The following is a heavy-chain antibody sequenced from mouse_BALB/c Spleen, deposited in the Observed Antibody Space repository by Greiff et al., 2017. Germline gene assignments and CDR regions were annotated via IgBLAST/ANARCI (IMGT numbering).Heavy chain of an antibody. V-gene: IGHV1S81*02. CDR1: GYTFTSYY. Sequence: VQLQQPGAELVKPGASVKLSCKASGYTFTSYYMYWVKQRPGQGLEWIGGINPSNGGTNFNEKFKSKATLTVDKSSSTAYMQLSSLTSEDSAVYYCTRRATVVGDYWGQGTTLTVSS. CDR3: TRRATVVGDY. CDR2: INPSNGGT. D-gene: IGHD1-1*01. J-gene: IGHJ2*01.